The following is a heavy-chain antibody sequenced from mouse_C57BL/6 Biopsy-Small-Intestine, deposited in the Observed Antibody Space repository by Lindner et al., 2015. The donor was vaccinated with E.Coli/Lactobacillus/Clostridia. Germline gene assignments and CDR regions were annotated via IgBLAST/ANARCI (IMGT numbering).Heavy chain of an antibody. V-gene: IGHV5-17*01. CDR1: GFTFSDYG. Sequence: VQLQESGGGLVKPGGSRKLSCAASGFTFSDYGMHWVRQAPEKGLEWIAYISGGSSNIHYADTVKGRFTISRDNAKNTLFLQMTSLRSEDTAMYYCARRYSYYVYDEGYALDYWGQGTSVTVSS. J-gene: IGHJ4*01. CDR2: ISGGSSNI. CDR3: ARRYSYYVYDEGYALDY. D-gene: IGHD2-12*01.